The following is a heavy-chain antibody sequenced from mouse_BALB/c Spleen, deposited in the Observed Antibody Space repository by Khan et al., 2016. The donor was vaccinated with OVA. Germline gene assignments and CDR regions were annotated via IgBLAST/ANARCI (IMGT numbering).Heavy chain of an antibody. Sequence: VQLQESGPGPVAPSQSLSITCTISGFSLTSYGVHWVRQPAGKGLEWLVVLWSDGRTTYNSALKYRLSISKDNSKSQVFLKVNSLQTDDTAIYYCARQVDPGYFAVWGAGTTVTGAS. J-gene: IGHJ1*01. CDR3: ARQVDPGYFAV. CDR2: LWSDGRT. CDR1: GFSLTSYG. V-gene: IGHV2-6-1*01.